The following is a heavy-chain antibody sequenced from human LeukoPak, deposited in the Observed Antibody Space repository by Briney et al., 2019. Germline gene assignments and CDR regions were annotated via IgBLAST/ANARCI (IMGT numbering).Heavy chain of an antibody. J-gene: IGHJ6*03. CDR3: ARVARDTIFGVVINYYYYMDV. Sequence: PWGSLRLSCAASGFTFSSYWMSWVRQAPGKGLEWVANIKQDGSEKYYVDSVKGRFTISRDNAKNSLYLQMNSLRAEDTAVYYCARVARDTIFGVVINYYYYMDVWGKGTTVTVSS. D-gene: IGHD3-3*01. V-gene: IGHV3-7*01. CDR1: GFTFSSYW. CDR2: IKQDGSEK.